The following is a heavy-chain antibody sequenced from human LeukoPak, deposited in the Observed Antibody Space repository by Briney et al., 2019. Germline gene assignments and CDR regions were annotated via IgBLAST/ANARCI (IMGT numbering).Heavy chain of an antibody. CDR1: GGSISSSSYY. J-gene: IGHJ4*02. CDR2: LFYGGST. Sequence: SETLSLTCTVSGGSISSSSYYWGWIRQPPGKGLEWIGNLFYGGSTYYNPSFRSRVTISVDASKNHFSLKLTSVTAADTAVYYCAGQTYTSGWDWGQGTLVTVSS. D-gene: IGHD6-19*01. CDR3: AGQTYTSGWD. V-gene: IGHV4-39*01.